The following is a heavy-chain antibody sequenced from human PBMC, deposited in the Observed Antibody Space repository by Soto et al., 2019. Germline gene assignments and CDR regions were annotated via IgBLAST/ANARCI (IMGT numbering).Heavy chain of an antibody. Sequence: QVQLVESGGGVVQPGRSLRLSCAASGFTFRIYAMHWVRQAPGKGLVWVAGMSSDGTNEYYADSVKGRFTISRDNSKNTLYLQMNSLRAEDMAVYYCATSASSSRPDWFDPWGQVTLVTVSS. V-gene: IGHV3-30-3*01. J-gene: IGHJ5*02. CDR2: MSSDGTNE. CDR1: GFTFRIYA. CDR3: ATSASSSRPDWFDP. D-gene: IGHD6-13*01.